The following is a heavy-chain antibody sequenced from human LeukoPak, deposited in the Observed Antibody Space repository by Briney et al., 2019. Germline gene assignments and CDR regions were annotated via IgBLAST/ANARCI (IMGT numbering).Heavy chain of an antibody. Sequence: GGSLRLSCVASGLTFSSYWMSWVRQAPGKRLEWVSSISSSSSFKQYADSAKGRFTISRDNAKNSLYLQMSGLRGEDTAVYYCARDLGSGDYLRKYFDLWGRGTLVAVSS. CDR2: ISSSSSFK. CDR1: GLTFSSYW. CDR3: ARDLGSGDYLRKYFDL. J-gene: IGHJ2*01. V-gene: IGHV3-21*06. D-gene: IGHD4-17*01.